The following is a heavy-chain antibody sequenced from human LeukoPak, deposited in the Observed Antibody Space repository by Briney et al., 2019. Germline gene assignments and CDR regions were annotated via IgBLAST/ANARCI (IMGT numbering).Heavy chain of an antibody. CDR1: SFSISSGFF. V-gene: IGHV4-38-2*01. J-gene: IGHJ4*02. CDR3: ARGRGRQVGTRWHPDTHHDY. Sequence: PSETLSLTCAVSSFSISSGFFWGWIRRPPGKGLEWVGTIHYPESTYYNPSLSSRLTISMDTSKNHFSLKLSSVTAADTALYFCARGRGRQVGTRWHPDTHHDYWGQGILVTVSS. CDR2: IHYPEST. D-gene: IGHD6-13*01.